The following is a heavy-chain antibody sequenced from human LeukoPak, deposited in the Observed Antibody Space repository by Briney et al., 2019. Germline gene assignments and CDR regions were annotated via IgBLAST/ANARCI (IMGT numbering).Heavy chain of an antibody. CDR1: GFTFSSFD. V-gene: IGHV3-23*01. CDR3: VKDRGDGFDY. Sequence: GGSLRLSCVASGFTFSSFDMHWVRQAPGKGLQWVSVISGGVAYYADSVKGRFTISRDNSKNTLYLQMNSLRAEDTAVYFCVKDRGDGFDYWGQGTLVAVSS. CDR2: ISGGVA. D-gene: IGHD3-10*01. J-gene: IGHJ4*02.